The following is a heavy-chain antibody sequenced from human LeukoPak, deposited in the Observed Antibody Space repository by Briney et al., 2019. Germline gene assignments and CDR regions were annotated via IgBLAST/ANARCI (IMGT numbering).Heavy chain of an antibody. CDR1: GYTXTGYY. D-gene: IGHD1-1*01. V-gene: IGHV1-2*02. J-gene: IGHJ4*02. Sequence: ASVKVSCKASGYTXTGYYMHGVRQAPGQGLEWMGWINPNSGGTSYAQKFQGRVTMTRDTSISTAYMELSRLTSDDTAVYYCARDGSWNDAVGPVDYWGQGTLITVSS. CDR3: ARDGSWNDAVGPVDY. CDR2: INPNSGGT.